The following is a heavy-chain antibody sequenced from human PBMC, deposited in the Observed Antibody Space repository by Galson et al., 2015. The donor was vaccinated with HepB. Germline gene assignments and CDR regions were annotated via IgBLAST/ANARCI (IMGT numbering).Heavy chain of an antibody. CDR2: INGGGDIT. CDR3: AKNGSWDLLLDYYYYCMDV. J-gene: IGHJ6*03. CDR1: GFTFRNYA. Sequence: LRLSCAASGFTFRNYAMSWVRQAPGKGLEWVSAINGGGDITYYADSVKGRFTISRDNSKNTVYLQMNSLRTEDTAVYYCAKNGSWDLLLDYYYYCMDVWGKGTTVAVSS. D-gene: IGHD1-26*01. V-gene: IGHV3-23*01.